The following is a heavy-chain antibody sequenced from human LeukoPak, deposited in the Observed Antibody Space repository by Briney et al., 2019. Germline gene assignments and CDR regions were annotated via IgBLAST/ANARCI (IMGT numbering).Heavy chain of an antibody. CDR3: ARGITGAYYFDY. V-gene: IGHV3-33*01. CDR2: IWYDGSNK. J-gene: IGHJ4*02. D-gene: IGHD7-27*01. Sequence: GRSLRLSCAASGFTFSSYGMHRVRQAPGKGLEGVAVIWYDGSNKYYADCVKGRFTISRDNSKNTLYLQMNSLRAEDTAVYYCARGITGAYYFDYWGQGTLVTVSS. CDR1: GFTFSSYG.